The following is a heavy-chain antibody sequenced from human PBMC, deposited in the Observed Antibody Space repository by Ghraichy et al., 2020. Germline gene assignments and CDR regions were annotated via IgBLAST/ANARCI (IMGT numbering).Heavy chain of an antibody. V-gene: IGHV3-33*01. CDR1: GFTFSSYG. J-gene: IGHJ4*02. Sequence: GGSLRLSCAASGFTFSSYGMHWVRQAPGKGLEWVAVIWYDGSNKYYADSVKGRFTISRDNSKNTLYLQMNSLRAEDTAVYYCATYPPSVYEPFDYWGQGTLVTVSS. CDR2: IWYDGSNK. D-gene: IGHD1-14*01. CDR3: ATYPPSVYEPFDY.